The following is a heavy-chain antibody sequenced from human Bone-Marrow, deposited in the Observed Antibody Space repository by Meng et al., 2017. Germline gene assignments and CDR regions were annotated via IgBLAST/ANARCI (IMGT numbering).Heavy chain of an antibody. D-gene: IGHD5-18*01. J-gene: IGHJ4*02. CDR1: GFSFSSYA. Sequence: GESLKISCAASGFSFSSYAMSWVRQAPGKGLEWVSAISGSGDSTYYADSVKGRFTISRDNSKNTLYLQMNSLRAEDTAVYYCASRAMGPDYWGQGTLVTVSS. V-gene: IGHV3-23*01. CDR3: ASRAMGPDY. CDR2: ISGSGDST.